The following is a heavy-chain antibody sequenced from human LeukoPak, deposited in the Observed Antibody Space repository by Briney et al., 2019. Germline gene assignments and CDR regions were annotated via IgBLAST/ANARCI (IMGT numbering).Heavy chain of an antibody. J-gene: IGHJ4*02. D-gene: IGHD3-10*01. Sequence: PSETLFLTCAVYGGSSSGYYWSWIRQPPGKGLEWIGEINHSGSTNYNPSLKSRVTISVDTSKNQFSLKLSSVTAADTAVYYCARRILWFGELWSFDYWGQGTLVTVSS. CDR2: INHSGST. CDR1: GGSSSGYY. V-gene: IGHV4-34*01. CDR3: ARRILWFGELWSFDY.